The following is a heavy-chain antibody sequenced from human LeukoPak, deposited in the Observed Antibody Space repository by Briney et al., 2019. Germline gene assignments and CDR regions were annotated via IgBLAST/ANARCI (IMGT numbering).Heavy chain of an antibody. Sequence: GGSLRLSCAASGCTFSSYSMNWVRQAPGKGLEWVSSISSSSSYIYYADSVKGRFTISRDNAKNSLYLQMNSLRAEDTAVYYCARDRTPYLPFDYWGQGTLVTVSS. CDR1: GCTFSSYS. CDR2: ISSSSSYI. J-gene: IGHJ4*02. CDR3: ARDRTPYLPFDY. V-gene: IGHV3-21*01. D-gene: IGHD2-2*01.